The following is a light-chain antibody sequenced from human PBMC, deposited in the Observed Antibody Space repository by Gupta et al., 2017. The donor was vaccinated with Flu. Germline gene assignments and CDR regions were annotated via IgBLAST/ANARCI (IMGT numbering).Light chain of an antibody. V-gene: IGLV2-11*01. CDR1: AGAVGDNKY. CDR3: APYTATAAWV. J-gene: IGLJ1*01. CDR2: RTI. Sequence: VTISCTGTAGAVGDNKYLTWYQQTPGKAPNTIIFRTINRSSEVPDRFSGSKLGNKAALTISGAQAEDEADYYCAPYTATAAWVFGSGTTVTVL.